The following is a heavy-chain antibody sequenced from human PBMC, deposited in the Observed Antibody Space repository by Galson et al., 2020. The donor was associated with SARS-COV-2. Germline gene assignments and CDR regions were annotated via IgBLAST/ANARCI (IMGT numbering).Heavy chain of an antibody. CDR3: ARNSKRRWLQSPYYFDY. V-gene: IGHV4-34*01. CDR1: GGSFSGSY. Sequence: SETLSLTCAVYGGSFSGSYWSWTRQPPGKGLEWIGEINHSGSTNYNPSLKSRVTISVDTSKNQFSLKLSSVTAADTAVYYCARNSKRRWLQSPYYFDYWGQGTLVTVSS. D-gene: IGHD5-12*01. CDR2: INHSGST. J-gene: IGHJ4*02.